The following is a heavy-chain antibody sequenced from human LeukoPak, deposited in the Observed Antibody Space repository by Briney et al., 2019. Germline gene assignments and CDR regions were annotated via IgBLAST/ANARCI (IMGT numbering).Heavy chain of an antibody. J-gene: IGHJ6*03. Sequence: ASVKVSCKASGYTFTGYYMHWVRQAPGQGLEWMGWINPNSGGTNYAQKFQGRVTMTRDTSISTAYMELSRLRSDDTAVYYCARDGEYCSSTSCYGHYYYYMDVWGKGITVTVSS. V-gene: IGHV1-2*02. CDR3: ARDGEYCSSTSCYGHYYYYMDV. D-gene: IGHD2-2*01. CDR1: GYTFTGYY. CDR2: INPNSGGT.